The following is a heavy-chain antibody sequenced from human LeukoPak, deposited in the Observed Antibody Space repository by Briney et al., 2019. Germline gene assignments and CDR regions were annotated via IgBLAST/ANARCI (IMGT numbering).Heavy chain of an antibody. V-gene: IGHV3-23*01. Sequence: QPGGSLRLSCAASGFTFSGYAMSWVRQAPGKGLEWVSAISGSGGSTYYADSVKGRFTISRDNSKNTLYLQMNSLRAEDTAVYYCAKDHETHTAQSSGYYYADAFDIWGQGTMVTVSS. CDR1: GFTFSGYA. J-gene: IGHJ3*02. CDR3: AKDHETHTAQSSGYYYADAFDI. CDR2: ISGSGGST. D-gene: IGHD3-22*01.